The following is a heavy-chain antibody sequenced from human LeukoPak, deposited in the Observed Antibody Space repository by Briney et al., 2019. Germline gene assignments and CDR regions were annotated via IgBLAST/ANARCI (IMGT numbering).Heavy chain of an antibody. Sequence: GGSLRLSCAASGFTFSSYSMNWVRQAPWKGLEWVSSISSSRSYIYYADSVKGRFTISRDNAKNSLYLQMNSLRAEDTAVYYCARETYSSGWYSDYWGQGTLVTVSS. J-gene: IGHJ4*02. V-gene: IGHV3-21*01. CDR3: ARETYSSGWYSDY. D-gene: IGHD6-19*01. CDR2: ISSSRSYI. CDR1: GFTFSSYS.